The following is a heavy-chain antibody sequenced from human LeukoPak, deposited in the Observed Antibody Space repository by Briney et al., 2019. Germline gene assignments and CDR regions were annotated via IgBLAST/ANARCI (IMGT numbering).Heavy chain of an antibody. CDR2: ISWNSGSI. CDR3: APSSGVDY. Sequence: GRSLRLSCAASGFTFDDYAMHWVRQAPGKGLEWVSGISWNSGSIGYADSVKGRFTISRDNAKNSLYLQMNSLRAEDTALYYCAPSSGVDYWGQGTLVTVSS. J-gene: IGHJ4*02. CDR1: GFTFDDYA. V-gene: IGHV3-9*01. D-gene: IGHD6-19*01.